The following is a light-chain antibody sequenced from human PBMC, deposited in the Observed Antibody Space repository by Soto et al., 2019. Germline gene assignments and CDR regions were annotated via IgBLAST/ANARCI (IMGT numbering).Light chain of an antibody. V-gene: IGLV4-60*02. CDR2: LEGSGSY. CDR1: SGHSSYI. Sequence: QSVLTQSSSASASLGSSVKLTCTLSSGHSSYIIAWHQQQPGKAPRYLMKLEGSGSYNKGSGVPDRFSGSSSGADRYLTISNLQFDDEADYYCETWDSNTAVFGGGTPLTVL. J-gene: IGLJ7*01. CDR3: ETWDSNTAV.